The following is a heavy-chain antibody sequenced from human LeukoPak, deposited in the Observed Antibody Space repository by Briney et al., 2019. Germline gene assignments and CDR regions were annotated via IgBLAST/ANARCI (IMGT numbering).Heavy chain of an antibody. V-gene: IGHV1-69*05. CDR1: GGTFSSYA. CDR3: ARGDYKGIDAFDI. Sequence: SVKVSCKASGGTFSSYAISWVRQAPGQGLEWMGGIIPIFGTANYAQKFQGRVTITTDESTSTAYMELSSLRSEDTAVYYCARGDYKGIDAFDIWGQGIMVTVSS. D-gene: IGHD4-11*01. J-gene: IGHJ3*02. CDR2: IIPIFGTA.